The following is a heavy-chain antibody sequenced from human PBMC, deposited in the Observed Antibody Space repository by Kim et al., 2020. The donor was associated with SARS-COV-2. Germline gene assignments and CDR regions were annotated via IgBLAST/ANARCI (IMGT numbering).Heavy chain of an antibody. V-gene: IGHV4-59*01. CDR1: GGFISSYY. D-gene: IGHD2-2*01. CDR2: IYYSGST. CDR3: ARVALGYCSSTSCHKGFDP. J-gene: IGHJ5*02. Sequence: SETLSLTCTVSGGFISSYYWSWMRQPPGKGLEWIGYIYYSGSTNYNPSLKSRVTISVDTSKNQFSLKLSSVTAADTAVYYCARVALGYCSSTSCHKGFDPWGQGTLVTVSS.